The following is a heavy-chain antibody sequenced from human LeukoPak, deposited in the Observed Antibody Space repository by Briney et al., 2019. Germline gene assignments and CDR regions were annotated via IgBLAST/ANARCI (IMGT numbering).Heavy chain of an antibody. CDR1: GYTFTSYG. CDR2: ISAYNGNT. V-gene: IGHV1-18*04. CDR3: AKTRGYPRRWPIDY. D-gene: IGHD6-13*01. J-gene: IGHJ4*02. Sequence: ASVKVSCKASGYTFTSYGISWVRQAPGQELEWMGSISAYNGNTNYAQKLQGRVTMTTDTSTSTAYMELRSLRSDDTALYYCAKTRGYPRRWPIDYWGQGPLVTVSS.